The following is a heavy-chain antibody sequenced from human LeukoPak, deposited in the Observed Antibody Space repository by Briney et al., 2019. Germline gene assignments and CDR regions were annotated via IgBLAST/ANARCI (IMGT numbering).Heavy chain of an antibody. Sequence: KTSETLSLTCTVSGGSISSYYWSWIRQPPGKGLEWIGYIYYSGSTNYNPSLKSRVTISVDTSKNQFSLKLSSVTAAGTAVYYCARGEIQDVAFDIWGQGTMVTVSS. CDR3: ARGEIQDVAFDI. V-gene: IGHV4-59*01. D-gene: IGHD1-26*01. CDR2: IYYSGST. J-gene: IGHJ3*02. CDR1: GGSISSYY.